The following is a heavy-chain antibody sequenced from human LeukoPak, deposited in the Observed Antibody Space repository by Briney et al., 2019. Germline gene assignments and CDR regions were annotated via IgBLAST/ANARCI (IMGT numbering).Heavy chain of an antibody. CDR1: GGSMNGHY. J-gene: IGHJ4*02. D-gene: IGHD7-27*01. Sequence: SETLSLTCTVSGGSMNGHYWSWIRQPAGEGLEWIGRIYTTSGSTNYNPSLKSRVTISADTSKNQFSLKLISVTAADTAVYYCASRKLGNDYWGQGTLVTVSS. CDR3: ASRKLGNDY. CDR2: IYTTSGST. V-gene: IGHV4-4*07.